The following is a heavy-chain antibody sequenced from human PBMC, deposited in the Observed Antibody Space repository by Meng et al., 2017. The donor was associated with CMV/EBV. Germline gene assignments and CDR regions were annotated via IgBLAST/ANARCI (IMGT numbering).Heavy chain of an antibody. V-gene: IGHV4-39*07. CDR3: ARGLKYQLVMSGRGYFDH. CDR2: IYYSGST. D-gene: IGHD2-2*01. CDR1: GGSISSRSYY. J-gene: IGHJ4*02. Sequence: SETLSLTCTVSGGSISSRSYYWGWIRQPPGKGLEWIGTIYYSGSTYYNPSLKSRVTISIDTSKHQFSLKLSSVTAADTAVYYCARGLKYQLVMSGRGYFDHWGQGTLVTVSS.